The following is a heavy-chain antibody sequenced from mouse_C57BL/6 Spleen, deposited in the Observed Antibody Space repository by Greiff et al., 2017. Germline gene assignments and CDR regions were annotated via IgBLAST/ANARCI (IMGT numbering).Heavy chain of an antibody. CDR3: ARGSPAWFAY. CDR1: GFTFSDYY. J-gene: IGHJ3*01. Sequence: EVHLVESEGGLVQPGSSMKLSCTASGFTFSDYYMAWVRQVPEKGLEWVANINYDGSSTYYLDSLKSRFIIARDNAKNILYLQMSSLKSEDTATYYCARGSPAWFAYWGQGTLVTVSA. V-gene: IGHV5-16*01. CDR2: INYDGSST.